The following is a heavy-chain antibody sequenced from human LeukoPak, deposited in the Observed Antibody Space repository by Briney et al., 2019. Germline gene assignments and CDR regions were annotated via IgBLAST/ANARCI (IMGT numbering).Heavy chain of an antibody. CDR3: ARDRGAYCGGDCYLGFNY. CDR2: IAGSSGYI. V-gene: IGHV3-21*01. D-gene: IGHD2-21*02. CDR1: GFTFSSYT. Sequence: GGSLRLSCAASGFTFSSYTMNWVRQAPGKGLEWVSSIAGSSGYISYADSVKGRFTISRDNAKKSLYLQMTSLTAEDTAVYYCARDRGAYCGGDCYLGFNYWGRGTLVTVSS. J-gene: IGHJ4*01.